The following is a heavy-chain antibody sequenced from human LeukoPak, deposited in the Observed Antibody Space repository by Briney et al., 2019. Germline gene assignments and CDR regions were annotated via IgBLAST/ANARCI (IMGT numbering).Heavy chain of an antibody. CDR3: ARDMSQTSDY. CDR2: ISAYNGVT. Sequence: ASVKVSCKASGYIFTNNGVSWVRQAPGQGLEWMGWISAYNGVTNYAQKFQGRVTMTTDTSTSTAYMELRSLRSDDTAVYFCARDMSQTSDYWGQGTLVTVSS. CDR1: GYIFTNNG. J-gene: IGHJ4*02. D-gene: IGHD3-10*02. V-gene: IGHV1-18*01.